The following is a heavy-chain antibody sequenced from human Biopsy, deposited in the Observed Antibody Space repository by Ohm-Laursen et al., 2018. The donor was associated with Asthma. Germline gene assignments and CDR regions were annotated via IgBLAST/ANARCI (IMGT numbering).Heavy chain of an antibody. D-gene: IGHD3-9*01. CDR3: ARTYYDFLTGQVNDVFAI. CDR1: GYTFISYA. CDR2: INTGNGNT. V-gene: IGHV1-3*04. Sequence: ASVKASCKASGYTFISYAIHRVRQAPGQRHERRGWINTGNGNTKYSQKFQGRGTITRDTSASTAYMDLSSLRSEDTAVYYCARTYYDFLTGQVNDVFAIWGQGTMVTVSS. J-gene: IGHJ3*02.